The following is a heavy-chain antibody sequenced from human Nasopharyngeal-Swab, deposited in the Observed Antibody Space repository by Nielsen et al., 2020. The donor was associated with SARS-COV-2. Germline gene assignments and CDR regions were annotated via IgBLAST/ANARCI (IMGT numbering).Heavy chain of an antibody. V-gene: IGHV4-61*01. CDR3: ARAEDGDLFDY. CDR2: IYYSGST. D-gene: IGHD4-17*01. J-gene: IGHJ4*02. Sequence: SETLSLTCTVSGGSISSGSYYWSWIRQPPGKGLEWIGYIYYSGSTNYNPSLKSRVTISVDTSKNQFSLKLSSVTAADTAVYYCARAEDGDLFDYWGQGTLVTVSS. CDR1: GGSISSGSYY.